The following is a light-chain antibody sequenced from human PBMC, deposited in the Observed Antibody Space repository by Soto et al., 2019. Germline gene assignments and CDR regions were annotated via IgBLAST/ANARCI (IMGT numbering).Light chain of an antibody. J-gene: IGLJ3*02. CDR2: VNSDGSH. CDR1: SGHSSYA. V-gene: IGLV4-69*01. Sequence: QAVVTQSPSASASLGASVKLTCTLSSGHSSYAIAWHQQQPEKGPRYLMKVNSDGSHRKGDGIPDRFSGSSSGAERYLTISSLQSEDEADYYCQTWGTGFRVFGGGTKLTVL. CDR3: QTWGTGFRV.